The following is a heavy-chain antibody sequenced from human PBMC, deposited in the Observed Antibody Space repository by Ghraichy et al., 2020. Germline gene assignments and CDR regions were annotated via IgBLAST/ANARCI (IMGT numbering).Heavy chain of an antibody. V-gene: IGHV4-39*01. CDR2: IYDSGST. J-gene: IGHJ2*01. CDR3: ARLRWYFDL. Sequence: SETLSLTCTVSGGSISSSSYYWGWIRQPPGKGLEWIGSIYDSGSTYYNPSLKSRVTISVDTSKNQFSLKLSSVTAADTAVYYCARLRWYFDLWGRGTLVTVSS. D-gene: IGHD5-12*01. CDR1: GGSISSSSYY.